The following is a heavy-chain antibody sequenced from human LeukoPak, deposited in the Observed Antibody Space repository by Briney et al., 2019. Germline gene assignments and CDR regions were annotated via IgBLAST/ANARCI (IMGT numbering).Heavy chain of an antibody. CDR2: IYYSGST. CDR1: GGSISSSSYY. CDR3: ARGDPNSSGWTNYGMDV. D-gene: IGHD6-19*01. J-gene: IGHJ6*02. V-gene: IGHV4-39*01. Sequence: SETLSLTCTVSGGSISSSSYYWGWIRQPPGKGLEWIGSIYYSGSTYYNPSLKSRVTISVDTSKNQFSLKLSSVTAADTAVYYCARGDPNSSGWTNYGMDVWGQGTTVTVSS.